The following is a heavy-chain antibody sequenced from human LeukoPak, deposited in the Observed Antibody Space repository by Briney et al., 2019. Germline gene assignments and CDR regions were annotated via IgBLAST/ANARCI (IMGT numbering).Heavy chain of an antibody. J-gene: IGHJ5*02. CDR2: IYHSGST. D-gene: IGHD2-2*02. V-gene: IGHV4-38-2*02. CDR3: ARALSYCSSTSCYNNWFDP. Sequence: SETLSLTCTVSGYSISSGYYWGWIRQPPGKGLEWIGSIYHSGSTYYNPSLKSRVTISVDTSKNQFSLKLSPVTAADTAVYYCARALSYCSSTSCYNNWFDPWGQGTLVTVSS. CDR1: GYSISSGYY.